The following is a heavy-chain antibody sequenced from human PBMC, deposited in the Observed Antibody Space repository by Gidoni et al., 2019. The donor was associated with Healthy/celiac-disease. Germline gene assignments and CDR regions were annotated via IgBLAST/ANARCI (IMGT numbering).Heavy chain of an antibody. Sequence: EVQLVESGGGLVQPGRSLRLSCTASGFTFDDYAMHWVRQAPGKGLEWVSGISWNSGSIGYADSVKGRFPISRYNAKNSLYLQMNSLRAEDTALYYCAKAGPLYSSSWNWFDPWGQGTLVTVSS. CDR1: GFTFDDYA. CDR3: AKAGPLYSSSWNWFDP. J-gene: IGHJ5*02. CDR2: ISWNSGSI. D-gene: IGHD6-13*01. V-gene: IGHV3-9*01.